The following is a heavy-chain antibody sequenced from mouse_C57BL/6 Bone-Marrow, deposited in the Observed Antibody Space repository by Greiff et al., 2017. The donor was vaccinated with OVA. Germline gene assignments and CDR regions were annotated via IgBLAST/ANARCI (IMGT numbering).Heavy chain of an antibody. Sequence: EVKLVESGGGLVKPGGSLKLSCAASGFTFSDYGMHWVRQAPEKGLEWVAYISSGSSTIYYADTVKGRFTISRDNAKNTLFLQMTSLRSEDTAMYYCARPIYYDYDGFAYWGRGTLVTVSA. CDR1: GFTFSDYG. D-gene: IGHD2-4*01. CDR2: ISSGSSTI. V-gene: IGHV5-17*01. J-gene: IGHJ3*01. CDR3: ARPIYYDYDGFAY.